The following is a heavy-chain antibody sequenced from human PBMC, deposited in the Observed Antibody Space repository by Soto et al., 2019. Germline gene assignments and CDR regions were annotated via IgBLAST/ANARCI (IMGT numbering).Heavy chain of an antibody. J-gene: IGHJ4*02. V-gene: IGHV5-10-1*01. CDR3: AGGRGYSYGSFDY. CDR1: GYSSTSYW. Sequence: PGAPLKISCKGSGYSSTSYWISWVRQMPGKGLEWMGRIDPSDSYTNYSPSFQGHVTISADKSISTAYQQWSSLKASDTAMYYCAGGRGYSYGSFDYMGQGTLIAVSS. CDR2: IDPSDSYT. D-gene: IGHD5-18*01.